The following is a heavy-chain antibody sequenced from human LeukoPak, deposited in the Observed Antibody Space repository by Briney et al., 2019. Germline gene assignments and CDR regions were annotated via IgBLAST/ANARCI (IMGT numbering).Heavy chain of an antibody. D-gene: IGHD3-10*01. V-gene: IGHV3-23*01. CDR1: GFTFSSYS. Sequence: GGSLRLSCAASGFTFSSYSMNWVRQAPGKGLEWVSAISGSGGSTYYADSVKGRFTISRDNSKNTLYLQMNSLRAEDTAVYYCAKGLWFGDPWGRYDYWGQGTLVTVSS. CDR3: AKGLWFGDPWGRYDY. CDR2: ISGSGGST. J-gene: IGHJ4*02.